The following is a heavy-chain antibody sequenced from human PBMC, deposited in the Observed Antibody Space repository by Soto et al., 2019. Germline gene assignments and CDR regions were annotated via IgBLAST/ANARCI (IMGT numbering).Heavy chain of an antibody. D-gene: IGHD3-10*01. CDR1: GFSLSNCRMG. Sequence: SGPTLVNPTETLTLTCTVSGFSLSNCRMGVSWIRQPPGKALEWLAHIFSNDEKSYSTSLKSRLTISKDNSKSQVVITMTNMDPVDTATYYCARIITMVRENYGMEVWGQGTTVTVS. V-gene: IGHV2-26*01. J-gene: IGHJ6*02. CDR3: ARIITMVRENYGMEV. CDR2: IFSNDEK.